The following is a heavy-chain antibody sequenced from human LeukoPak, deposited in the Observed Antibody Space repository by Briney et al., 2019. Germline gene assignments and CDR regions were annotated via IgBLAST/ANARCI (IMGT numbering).Heavy chain of an antibody. CDR3: ARHSSGPYYYGMDV. CDR2: IYYSGST. V-gene: IGHV4-59*08. D-gene: IGHD6-19*01. J-gene: IGHJ6*02. CDR1: GGSISSYY. Sequence: SETLSLTCTVSGGSISSYYWSWIRQPPGKGLEWIGYIYYSGSTNYNPSLKSRVTISVDTSKNQFSLKLSSVTAADTAVYHCARHSSGPYYYGMDVWGQGTTVTVSS.